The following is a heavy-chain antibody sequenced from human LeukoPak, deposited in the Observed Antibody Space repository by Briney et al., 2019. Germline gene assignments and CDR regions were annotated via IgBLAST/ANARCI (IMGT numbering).Heavy chain of an antibody. Sequence: PGGSLRLSCAASGFTSSDYYMSWIRQAPGKGLEWISYISSSGSTIYYADSVKGRFTMSRDNAKSSLYLQVNSLRAEDTAIYYCARRRDYFDYWGQGTLVTVSS. J-gene: IGHJ4*02. CDR1: GFTSSDYY. CDR3: ARRRDYFDY. CDR2: ISSSGSTI. V-gene: IGHV3-11*01.